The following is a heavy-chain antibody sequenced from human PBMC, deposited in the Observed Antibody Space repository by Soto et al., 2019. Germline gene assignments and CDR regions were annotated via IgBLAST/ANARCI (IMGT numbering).Heavy chain of an antibody. CDR2: IIPIFGTA. Sequence: QVQLVQSGAEVKKPGSSVKVSCKASGGTFSSYAISWVRQTPGQGLEWMGGIIPIFGTANYAQKFQGRVTITADKSTSTAYMEMSSLRSEDTAVYYCARASTVVTPGQYYYYYGMDVWGQGTTVTVSS. D-gene: IGHD4-17*01. V-gene: IGHV1-69*06. J-gene: IGHJ6*02. CDR3: ARASTVVTPGQYYYYYGMDV. CDR1: GGTFSSYA.